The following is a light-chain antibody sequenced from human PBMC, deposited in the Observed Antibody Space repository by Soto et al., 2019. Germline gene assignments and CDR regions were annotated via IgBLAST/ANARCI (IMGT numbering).Light chain of an antibody. J-gene: IGKJ2*01. CDR2: GAD. CDR1: QSVRNSY. Sequence: EIVLTQFPDTLSLSPGERATLSCRASQSVRNSYLAWYQQRPGQAPRLLIYGADSRATGIPDRFSGRGSDTDFTLSISRLEPADFAVYYCQQYGSSPRYTFGHGTKLKI. CDR3: QQYGSSPRYT. V-gene: IGKV3-20*01.